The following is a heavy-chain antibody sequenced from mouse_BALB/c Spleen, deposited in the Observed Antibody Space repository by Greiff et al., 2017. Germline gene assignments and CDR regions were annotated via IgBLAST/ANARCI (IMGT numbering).Heavy chain of an antibody. CDR3: ARHYNH. V-gene: IGHV5-9-3*01. CDR1: GFTFSSYA. D-gene: IGHD1-3*01. CDR2: ISSGGSYT. Sequence: DVMLVESGGGLVKPGGSLKLSCAASGFTFSSYAMSWVRQTPEKRLEWVATISSGGSYTYYPDSVKGRFTISRDNAKNTLYLQMSSLRSEDTAMYYCARHYNHWGQGTLVTVSA. J-gene: IGHJ3*01.